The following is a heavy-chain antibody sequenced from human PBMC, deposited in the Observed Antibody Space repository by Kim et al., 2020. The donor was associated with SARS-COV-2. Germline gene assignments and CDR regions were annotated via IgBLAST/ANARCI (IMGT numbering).Heavy chain of an antibody. CDR1: GFTFTSSA. V-gene: IGHV1-58*02. J-gene: IGHJ3*02. CDR3: AADPCASGGSCTGAFDI. Sequence: SVKVSCKASGFTFTSSAMQWVRQARGQRLEWIGWIVVGSGNTNYAQKFQERVTITRDMSTSTAYMELSSLRSEDTAVYYCAADPCASGGSCTGAFDIWGQGTMVTVSS. CDR2: IVVGSGNT. D-gene: IGHD2-15*01.